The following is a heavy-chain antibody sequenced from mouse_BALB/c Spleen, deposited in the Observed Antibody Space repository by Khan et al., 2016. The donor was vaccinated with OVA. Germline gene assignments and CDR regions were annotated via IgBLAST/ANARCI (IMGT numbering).Heavy chain of an antibody. CDR1: SYTFTTYW. V-gene: IGHV1-7*01. J-gene: IGHJ2*01. CDR3: TRDRIDY. Sequence: QVQLQQSGAELAKPGASVKMSCKASSYTFTTYWMHWVKQRPGQGLEWIGYINPTSGYADSNEKFKDRATLSADKSSSTAYMQLSSLTSDDSAVYYCTRDRIDYWCQGTTLTVSS. CDR2: INPTSGYA.